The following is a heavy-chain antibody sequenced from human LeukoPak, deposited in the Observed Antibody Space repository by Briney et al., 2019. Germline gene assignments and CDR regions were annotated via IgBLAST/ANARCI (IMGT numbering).Heavy chain of an antibody. J-gene: IGHJ4*02. CDR2: INHSGST. D-gene: IGHD3-22*01. V-gene: IGHV4-34*01. Sequence: SETLSLTCAFYGGSFSGYYWSWLRQPPGKGLEWIGEINHSGSTNYNPSLKSRVTISVDTSKNQFSLKLSSVTAADTAVYYCARDTSDSSGYYYGPDYWGQGTLVTVSS. CDR3: ARDTSDSSGYYYGPDY. CDR1: GGSFSGYY.